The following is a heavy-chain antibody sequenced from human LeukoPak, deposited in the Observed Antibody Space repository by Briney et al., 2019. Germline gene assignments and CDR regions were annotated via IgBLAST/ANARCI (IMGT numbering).Heavy chain of an antibody. D-gene: IGHD3-3*01. CDR1: GGSFSGYY. J-gene: IGHJ5*02. V-gene: IGHV4-34*01. Sequence: SETLSLTCAVYGGSFSGYYWSWIRQPPGKGLEWIGEINHSGSTNYNPSLKSRVTISVDASKNQFSPKLSSVTAADTAVYYCARVAHRPLSYDFWSGYPHLGRFDPWGQGTLVTVSS. CDR2: INHSGST. CDR3: ARVAHRPLSYDFWSGYPHLGRFDP.